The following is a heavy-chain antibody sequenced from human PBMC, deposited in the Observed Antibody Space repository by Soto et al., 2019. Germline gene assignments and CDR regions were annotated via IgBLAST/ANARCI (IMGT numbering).Heavy chain of an antibody. J-gene: IGHJ4*02. CDR3: AKGGTSSLPFDY. Sequence: SETLSLTCTVSCGSVSPYYWSWIRQSPGKGLEWIGNIRYSGSTDYNPSLKSRVTISIDTSTNQFSLKLTSVTAADTAVYYCAKGGTSSLPFDYWGQGTLVTVSS. CDR2: IRYSGST. CDR1: CGSVSPYY. V-gene: IGHV4-59*02. D-gene: IGHD2-2*01.